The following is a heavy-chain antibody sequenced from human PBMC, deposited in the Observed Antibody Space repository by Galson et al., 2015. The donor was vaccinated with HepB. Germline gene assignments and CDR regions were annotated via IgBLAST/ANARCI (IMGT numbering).Heavy chain of an antibody. J-gene: IGHJ6*04. D-gene: IGHD6-13*01. V-gene: IGHV1-18*01. Sequence: SVKVSCKASGYTFTSYGISWVRQAPGQGLEWMGWISAYNGNTNYAQKLQGRVTMTTDTSTSTAYMELRSLRSDDTAVYYCARDGREQLVQTPLDVWGKGTTVTVSS. CDR1: GYTFTSYG. CDR2: ISAYNGNT. CDR3: ARDGREQLVQTPLDV.